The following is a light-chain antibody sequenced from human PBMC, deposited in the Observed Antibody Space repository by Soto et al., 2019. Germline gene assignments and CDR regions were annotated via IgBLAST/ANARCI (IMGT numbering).Light chain of an antibody. Sequence: DIQMTQSPSTLSASLGDRVTITCRARQNINRWLAWYQQKPGKAPKLLIYDAPSLESGVPSRFSGNGSGTEFTVTIISLEPEDFEIYDCQQYNAYFGGGTKVE. CDR3: QQYNAY. CDR1: QNINRW. J-gene: IGKJ4*01. CDR2: DAP. V-gene: IGKV1-5*01.